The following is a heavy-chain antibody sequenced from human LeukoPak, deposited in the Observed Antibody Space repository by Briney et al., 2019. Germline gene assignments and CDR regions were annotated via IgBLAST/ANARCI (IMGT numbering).Heavy chain of an antibody. CDR3: ARGASRISWPGIDY. CDR1: GFTVSSNL. V-gene: IGHV3-53*01. J-gene: IGHJ4*02. D-gene: IGHD3-3*02. Sequence: GGSLTLSCAASGFTVSSNLMTWVRQSPGRGLEWLSSSYSAGATYYADSVKGRFTISRDHSNNSVSLQMTNLRVEDTAIYYCARGASRISWPGIDYWGQGTLVTVSS. CDR2: SYSAGAT.